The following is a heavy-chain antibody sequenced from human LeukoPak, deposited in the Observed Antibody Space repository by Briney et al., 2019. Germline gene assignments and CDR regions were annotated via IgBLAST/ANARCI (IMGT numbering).Heavy chain of an antibody. CDR2: ISYDGSNK. Sequence: GGSLRLSCAASGFTFSSYGMHWVRQAPGKGLEWVSLISYDGSNKYYADSVKGRFTISRDNSKNTLYLQMNSLRAEDTAVYYCAKGYCSGGSCYENAFDIWGQGTMVTVSS. CDR1: GFTFSSYG. V-gene: IGHV3-30*18. D-gene: IGHD2-15*01. CDR3: AKGYCSGGSCYENAFDI. J-gene: IGHJ3*02.